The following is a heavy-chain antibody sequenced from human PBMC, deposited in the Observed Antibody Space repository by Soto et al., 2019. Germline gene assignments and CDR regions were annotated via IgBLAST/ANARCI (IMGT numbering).Heavy chain of an antibody. CDR3: AKDRYYYDSSAAGVSDY. CDR1: GFTFSSHG. D-gene: IGHD3-22*01. Sequence: PWGSLRLSCAASGFTFSSHGMHWARQAPGKGLEWVAVISYDGSNKYHADSVKGRFTISRDNSKNTLYLQMNSLRAEDTAVYYCAKDRYYYDSSAAGVSDYRGQGTLVTVS. J-gene: IGHJ4*02. CDR2: ISYDGSNK. V-gene: IGHV3-30*18.